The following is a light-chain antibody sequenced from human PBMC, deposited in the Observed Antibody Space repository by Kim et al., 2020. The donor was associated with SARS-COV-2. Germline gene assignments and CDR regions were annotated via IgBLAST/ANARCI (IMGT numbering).Light chain of an antibody. V-gene: IGKV4-1*01. Sequence: RATINCRSSQSVLYSSNNKNYVAWFQQKAGQPPKLLIYWASTRESGVPDRFSGSGSGTDFTLTISSLQAEDVAVYYCQQYYTTPLTFGGGTKLEI. CDR1: QSVLYSSNNKNY. J-gene: IGKJ4*01. CDR3: QQYYTTPLT. CDR2: WAS.